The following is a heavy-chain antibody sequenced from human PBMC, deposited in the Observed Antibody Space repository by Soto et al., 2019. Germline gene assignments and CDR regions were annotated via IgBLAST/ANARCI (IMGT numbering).Heavy chain of an antibody. J-gene: IGHJ6*02. CDR2: ISGSGGST. CDR1: GFTFSSYA. CDR3: AMRCITIPRGHYYYYGMDV. D-gene: IGHD3-3*01. Sequence: GGSLRLSCAASGFTFSSYAMSWVRQAPGKGLEWVSAISGSGGSTYYADSVKGRFTISRDNSKNTLYLQMNSLRAEDTAVYYCAMRCITIPRGHYYYYGMDVWGQGTTVTVSS. V-gene: IGHV3-23*01.